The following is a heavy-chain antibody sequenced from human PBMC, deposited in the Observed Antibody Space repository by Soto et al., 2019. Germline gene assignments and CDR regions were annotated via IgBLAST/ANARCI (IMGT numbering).Heavy chain of an antibody. V-gene: IGHV3-74*01. J-gene: IGHJ5*02. CDR3: AKSNCFDP. Sequence: EVQLVESGGGLVQPGGSLRLSCAASGFTFSDYWMNWVRQAPGKGLVWVSRIDSDGSSTSYADSVKGRFTISRDNAKNTLYLQMNSLRDEDTAVYYCAKSNCFDPWGQGTLVTVSS. CDR1: GFTFSDYW. CDR2: IDSDGSST.